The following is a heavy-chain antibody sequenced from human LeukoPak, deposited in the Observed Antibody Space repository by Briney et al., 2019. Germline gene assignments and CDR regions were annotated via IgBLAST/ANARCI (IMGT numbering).Heavy chain of an antibody. J-gene: IGHJ4*02. V-gene: IGHV3-49*04. Sequence: GGSLRLSCTASGFTFSDYAMSWVRQAPGKGLEGVGFIRSKAYGGTIEYAASVKGRFTISRDDSKTIAYLQMNSLKTEDTAVYYCTIWQATRFDYCDQGTLVTVSS. CDR3: TIWQATRFDY. CDR1: GFTFSDYA. D-gene: IGHD2-15*01. CDR2: IRSKAYGGTI.